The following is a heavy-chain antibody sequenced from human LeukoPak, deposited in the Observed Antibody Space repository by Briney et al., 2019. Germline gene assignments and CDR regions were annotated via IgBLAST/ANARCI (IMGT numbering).Heavy chain of an antibody. J-gene: IGHJ4*02. CDR2: MNANSGNT. V-gene: IGHV1-8*01. CDR1: GYTFTNYD. D-gene: IGHD1-26*01. Sequence: GASVKGSCKASGYTFTNYDINWVRQATGQGLEWMGWMNANSGNTGYAQKFQGRVTMTRNTSINTAYMELSSLRSEDTAVYYCASGPAWEGHHYYSDYWGQGTLVTVSS. CDR3: ASGPAWEGHHYYSDY.